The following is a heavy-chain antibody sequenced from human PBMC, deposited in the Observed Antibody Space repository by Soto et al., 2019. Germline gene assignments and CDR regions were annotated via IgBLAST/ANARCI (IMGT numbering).Heavy chain of an antibody. CDR3: ARDVTRYSGSYWGHGMDV. D-gene: IGHD1-26*01. V-gene: IGHV4-34*01. J-gene: IGHJ6*02. CDR2: INHSGST. Sequence: SETLSLTCAVYGGSFSGYYWSWIRQPPGKGLEWIGEINHSGSTNYNPSLKSRVTISVDTSKNQFSLKLSSVTAADTAVYYCARDVTRYSGSYWGHGMDVWGQGTTVTVSS. CDR1: GGSFSGYY.